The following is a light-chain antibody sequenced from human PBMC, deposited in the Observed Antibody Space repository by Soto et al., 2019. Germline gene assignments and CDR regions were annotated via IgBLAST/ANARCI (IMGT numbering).Light chain of an antibody. CDR2: DAS. CDR3: QQRSNWPPYT. V-gene: IGKV3-11*01. Sequence: EIVLTQSTANLSLSPGERATLSCRASQSVSSYLAWYQQKPGQAPRLLIYDASNRATGIPARFSGSGSGTDFTLTISSLEPEDFAVYYCQQRSNWPPYTFGQGTKLESK. J-gene: IGKJ2*01. CDR1: QSVSSY.